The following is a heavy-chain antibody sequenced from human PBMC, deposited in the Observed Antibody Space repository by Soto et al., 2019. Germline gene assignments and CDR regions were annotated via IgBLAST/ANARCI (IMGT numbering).Heavy chain of an antibody. J-gene: IGHJ4*02. CDR3: AKGCWRYYPFGY. CDR2: ISGSGGRT. V-gene: IGHV3-23*01. D-gene: IGHD3-22*01. Sequence: EVQLLESGGGLVQPGGSLRLSCAASGFTFSSYAMSWVRQAPGKGLEWVSAISGSGGRTYYADSVKGRFTISRDNSKNTLYLQLTSLRAEDTAVYYCAKGCWRYYPFGYWCQGTLVTVSS. CDR1: GFTFSSYA.